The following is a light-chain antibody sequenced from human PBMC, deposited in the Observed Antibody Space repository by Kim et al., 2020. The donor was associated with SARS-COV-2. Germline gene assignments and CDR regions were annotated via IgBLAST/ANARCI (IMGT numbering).Light chain of an antibody. V-gene: IGKV3-15*01. J-gene: IGKJ1*01. CDR2: DAT. Sequence: PGERATRSSRASQTINNRLVWYQQKPGQAPRLLIYDATTRATGVPARFIGSGSETDFTLTISSLQSEDFAVYYCQQSNDWPPLTFGQGTKVDIK. CDR3: QQSNDWPPLT. CDR1: QTINNR.